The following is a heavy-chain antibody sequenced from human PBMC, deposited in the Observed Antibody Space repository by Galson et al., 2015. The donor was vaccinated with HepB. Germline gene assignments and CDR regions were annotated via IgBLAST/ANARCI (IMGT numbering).Heavy chain of an antibody. CDR1: GGSISSGGYY. CDR2: IYYSGST. D-gene: IGHD3-10*01. Sequence: TLSLTCTVSGGSISSGGYYWSWIRQHPGKGLEWIGYIYYSGSTYYNPSLKSRVTISVDTSKNQFSLKLSSVTAADTAVYYCARGPHYYGSGSYYNVDYWGQGTLVTVSS. V-gene: IGHV4-31*03. J-gene: IGHJ4*02. CDR3: ARGPHYYGSGSYYNVDY.